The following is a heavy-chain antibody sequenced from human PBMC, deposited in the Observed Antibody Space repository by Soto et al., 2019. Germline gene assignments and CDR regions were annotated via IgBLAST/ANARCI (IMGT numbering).Heavy chain of an antibody. V-gene: IGHV3-7*01. D-gene: IGHD2-15*01. J-gene: IGHJ5*02. CDR3: ARGVGYCGGGSCSSLLFDP. CDR1: GFTFSSYW. CDR2: IKQDGSEK. Sequence: PGGSLRLSCAASGFTFSSYWMSWARQAPEKGLEWVANIKQDGSEKHYVDSVKGRFTISRDNAKNSLYLQMSSLRAEDTAVFYCARGVGYCGGGSCSSLLFDPWGQGTLVTAPQ.